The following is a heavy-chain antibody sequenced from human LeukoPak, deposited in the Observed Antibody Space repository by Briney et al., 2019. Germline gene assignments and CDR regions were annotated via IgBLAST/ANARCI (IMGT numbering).Heavy chain of an antibody. J-gene: IGHJ4*02. D-gene: IGHD3-10*01. CDR1: GFTFRSYE. V-gene: IGHV3-48*03. CDR3: ARDVYYGSGSPRLDY. Sequence: GGSLRLSCAASGFTFRSYEMNWVRQVPGKGLESVSYMSRSGDIIYYADSVKSRFTISRDNAKNSLYLQMNSLRAEDTAVYYCARDVYYGSGSPRLDYWGQGTLVTVSS. CDR2: MSRSGDII.